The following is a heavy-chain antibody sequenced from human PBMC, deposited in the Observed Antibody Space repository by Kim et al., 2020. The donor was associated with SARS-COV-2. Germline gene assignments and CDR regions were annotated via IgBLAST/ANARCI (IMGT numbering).Heavy chain of an antibody. J-gene: IGHJ4*02. V-gene: IGHV4-4*02. Sequence: SRVTISVDKSKNQFSLKLSSVTAADTAVYYCARVEGDYDILTGYSPYFDYWGQGTLVTVSS. CDR3: ARVEGDYDILTGYSPYFDY. D-gene: IGHD3-9*01.